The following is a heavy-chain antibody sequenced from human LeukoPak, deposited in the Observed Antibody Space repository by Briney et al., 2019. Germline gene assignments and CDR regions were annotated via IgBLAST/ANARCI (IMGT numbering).Heavy chain of an antibody. CDR3: ARVYYGDYDY. CDR1: GGSISSGGYY. Sequence: SETLSLTCTVSGGSISSGGYYWSWIRQHPGKGLEWIGYIYYSGSTYYNPSLKSRVTISVDTSKNQFSLKLSSVTAVDTAVYYCARVYYGDYDYWGQGTLVTVSS. J-gene: IGHJ4*02. CDR2: IYYSGST. V-gene: IGHV4-31*03. D-gene: IGHD4-17*01.